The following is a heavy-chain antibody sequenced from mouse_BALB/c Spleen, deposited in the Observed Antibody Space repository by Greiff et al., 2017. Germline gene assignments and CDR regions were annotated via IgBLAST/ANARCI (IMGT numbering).Heavy chain of an antibody. CDR1: GFTFSSYT. Sequence: EVKVVESGGGLVQPGGSLKLSCAASGFTFSSYTMSWVRQTPEKRLEWVAYISNGGGSTYYPDTVKGRFTISRDNAKNTLYLQMSSLKSEDTAMYYCARHLYQLGAMDYWGQGTSVTVSS. CDR3: ARHLYQLGAMDY. CDR2: ISNGGGST. D-gene: IGHD2-1*01. J-gene: IGHJ4*01. V-gene: IGHV5-12-2*01.